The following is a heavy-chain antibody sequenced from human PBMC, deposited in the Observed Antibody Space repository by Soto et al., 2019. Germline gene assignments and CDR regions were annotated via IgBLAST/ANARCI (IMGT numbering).Heavy chain of an antibody. V-gene: IGHV4-61*01. D-gene: IGHD3-10*01. CDR3: AKASMVRGVYYYGMDV. CDR2: IYYSGST. Sequence: SETLSLTCTVSGGSVSSGSYYWSWIRQPPGKGLEWIGYIYYSGSTNYNPSLKSRVTISVDTSKNQFSLYLQMNSLRAEDTAVYYCAKASMVRGVYYYGMDVWGQGTTVTVSS. J-gene: IGHJ6*02. CDR1: GGSVSSGSYY.